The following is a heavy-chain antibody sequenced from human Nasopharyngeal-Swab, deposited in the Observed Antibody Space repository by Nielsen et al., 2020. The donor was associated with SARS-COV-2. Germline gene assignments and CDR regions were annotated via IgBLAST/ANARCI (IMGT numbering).Heavy chain of an antibody. Sequence: SLKISCAASGFTFSSYAMHWIRQAPGKGLEWVAVISYDGSNKFHAESVKGRFTISRDNSKNTLYLQMNSLRAEDTAVYYCARATPTYSGGDFDYWGQGTLVTVSS. CDR3: ARATPTYSGGDFDY. D-gene: IGHD2-15*01. J-gene: IGHJ4*02. V-gene: IGHV3-30*14. CDR1: GFTFSSYA. CDR2: ISYDGSNK.